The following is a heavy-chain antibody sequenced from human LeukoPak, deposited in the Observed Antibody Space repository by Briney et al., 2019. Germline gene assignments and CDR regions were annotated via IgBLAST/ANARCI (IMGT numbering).Heavy chain of an antibody. Sequence: PGGSLRLSCAASGFTFDDYSMHWVRQAPGKGLEWVSGISWNSGSIGYADSVKGRFTISRDNAKNSLYLQMNSLRAEDTALYYCAKDMEELWFGELSSYYYYYGMDVWGQGTTVTVSS. D-gene: IGHD3-10*01. CDR1: GFTFDDYS. CDR3: AKDMEELWFGELSSYYYYYGMDV. V-gene: IGHV3-9*01. J-gene: IGHJ6*02. CDR2: ISWNSGSI.